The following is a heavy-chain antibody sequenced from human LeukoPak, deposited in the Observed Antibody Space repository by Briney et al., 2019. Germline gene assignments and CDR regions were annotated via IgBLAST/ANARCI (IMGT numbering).Heavy chain of an antibody. Sequence: GESLKISCKGSGYSFTSYWIGWVRQMPGKGLEWMGIIYPGDSDTRYRPSFQGQVTISADTSISTPYMQWRSLTPSDPAMYVRARLATSGYFDYWGEGTLVTVSS. CDR3: ARLATSGYFDY. CDR2: IYPGDSDT. J-gene: IGHJ4*02. D-gene: IGHD2-8*01. V-gene: IGHV5-51*01. CDR1: GYSFTSYW.